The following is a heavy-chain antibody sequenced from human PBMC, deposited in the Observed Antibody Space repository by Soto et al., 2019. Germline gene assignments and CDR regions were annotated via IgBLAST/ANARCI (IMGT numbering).Heavy chain of an antibody. CDR1: GGSVSSYY. CDR3: ARRYGASFDY. Sequence: QVQLQESGPGLVKPSETLSLTCTVSGGSVSSYYWSWIRQPPGKGLEWIGYIYYSGSTNYNPSLKRRVTISVDTYKNQFSLKLSSVTAADTAVYYCARRYGASFDYWGQGTLVTVSS. CDR2: IYYSGST. D-gene: IGHD4-17*01. J-gene: IGHJ4*02. V-gene: IGHV4-59*02.